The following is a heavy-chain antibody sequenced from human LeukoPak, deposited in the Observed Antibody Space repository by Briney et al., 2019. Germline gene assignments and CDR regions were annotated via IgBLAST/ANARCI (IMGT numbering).Heavy chain of an antibody. D-gene: IGHD2-15*01. CDR1: GESFSGYY. CDR3: ARGLYCSGGSCYRPFDY. CDR2: INHSGST. J-gene: IGHJ4*02. Sequence: SETLSLTCAVYGESFSGYYWSWIRQPPGKGLEWIGEINHSGSTNYNPSLKSRVTISVDTSKNQFSLKLSSVTAADTAVYYCARGLYCSGGSCYRPFDYWGQGTLVTVSS. V-gene: IGHV4-34*01.